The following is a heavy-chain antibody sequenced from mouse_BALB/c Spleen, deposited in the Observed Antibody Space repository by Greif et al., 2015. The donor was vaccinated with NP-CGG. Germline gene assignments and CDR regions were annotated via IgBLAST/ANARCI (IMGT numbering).Heavy chain of an antibody. Sequence: EVKLMESGGGLVQPGGSRKLSCAASGFTFSSFGMHWVRQAPEKGLEWVAYISSGSSTIYYADTVKGRFTISRDNPKNTLFLQMTSLRSEDTAMYYCARNYGSRRYFDVWGAGTTVTVSS. CDR3: ARNYGSRRYFDV. CDR2: ISSGSSTI. D-gene: IGHD1-1*01. J-gene: IGHJ1*01. V-gene: IGHV5-17*02. CDR1: GFTFSSFG.